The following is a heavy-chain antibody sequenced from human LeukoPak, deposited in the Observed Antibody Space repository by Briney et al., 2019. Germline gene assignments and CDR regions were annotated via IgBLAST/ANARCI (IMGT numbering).Heavy chain of an antibody. D-gene: IGHD4-17*01. CDR2: IYSGGST. J-gene: IGHJ4*02. V-gene: IGHV3-53*01. CDR3: ARARGYGDYVDY. CDR1: GFTLSSNY. Sequence: PGGSLRLSCAASGFTLSSNYMSWVRQAPGKGLEWVSVIYSGGSTYYADSVKGRFTISRDNSKNTLYLQMNSLRAEDTAVYYCARARGYGDYVDYWGQGTLVTVSS.